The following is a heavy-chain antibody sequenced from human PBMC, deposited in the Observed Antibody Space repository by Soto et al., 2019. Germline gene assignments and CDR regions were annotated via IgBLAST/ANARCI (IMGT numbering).Heavy chain of an antibody. CDR1: GFTFRNYA. V-gene: IGHV3-30*04. CDR2: ISRDGSHK. D-gene: IGHD1-26*01. J-gene: IGHJ4*02. Sequence: GSLRLSCAASGFTFRNYAIHWVRQAPGKGLEWVAVISRDGSHKYYLDSVKGRFTISRDNSKDTVNLLMNSLRDDDSAMYYCARSRNSAVADSFDFWGQGTLVTVSS. CDR3: ARSRNSAVADSFDF.